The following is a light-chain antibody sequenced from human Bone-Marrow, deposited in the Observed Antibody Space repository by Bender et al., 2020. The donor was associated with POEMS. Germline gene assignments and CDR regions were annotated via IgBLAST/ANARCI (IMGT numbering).Light chain of an antibody. CDR3: CSYVGYSTLL. Sequence: QSALTQPASVSGSPGQSITISCTGTSSDFRGYNYVAWYQQHPGKAPKLMIYDVTNRPSGVSDRFSGSKSGSTASLMISGLQAEDEADYYCCSYVGYSTLLFGGGTKLTIL. J-gene: IGLJ3*02. CDR2: DVT. V-gene: IGLV2-23*02. CDR1: SSDFRGYNY.